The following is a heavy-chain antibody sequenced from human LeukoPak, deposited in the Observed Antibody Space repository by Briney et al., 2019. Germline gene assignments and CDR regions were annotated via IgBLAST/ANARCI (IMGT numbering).Heavy chain of an antibody. CDR2: ISSSLDSNI. J-gene: IGHJ6*04. CDR3: AGLGITMIGGV. D-gene: IGHD3-10*02. Sequence: GGSLRLSCEASGYTFKGYGLTWVRQAPGKGLEWVSFISSSLDSNIYYADSVKGRFTISRDNAKNSLYLQMNSLRAEDTAVYYCAGLGITMIGGVWGKGTTVTISS. V-gene: IGHV3-48*01. CDR1: GYTFKGYG.